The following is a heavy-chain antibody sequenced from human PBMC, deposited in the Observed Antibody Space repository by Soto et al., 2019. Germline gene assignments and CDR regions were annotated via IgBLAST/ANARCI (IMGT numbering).Heavy chain of an antibody. V-gene: IGHV3-21*01. J-gene: IGHJ4*02. Sequence: GGSLRLSCAASGFTFSSYSMNWVRQAPGKGLECVSSISSSNTYIYYADSVKGRFTISRDNAKNSLYLQMNSLRAEDTAVYYCARDPSLKAATGPFAYWGQGTLVLVSS. D-gene: IGHD1-1*01. CDR1: GFTFSSYS. CDR3: ARDPSLKAATGPFAY. CDR2: ISSSNTYI.